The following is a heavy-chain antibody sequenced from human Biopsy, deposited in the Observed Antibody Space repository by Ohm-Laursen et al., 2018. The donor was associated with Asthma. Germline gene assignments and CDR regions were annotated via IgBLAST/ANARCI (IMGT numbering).Heavy chain of an antibody. V-gene: IGHV4-59*01. D-gene: IGHD2-15*01. CDR3: ACFCSGGNCPDH. CDR2: IHYSGST. Sequence: SQTLSLMCTLSGDSIRRCYWIWVRQPPAKGLEWIGDIHYSGSTYSNPALKRRVTISVDTSKKQISLRLSSVNVADSALYFCACFCSGGNCPDHWGQGTPVTVSS. J-gene: IGHJ4*02. CDR1: GDSIRRCY.